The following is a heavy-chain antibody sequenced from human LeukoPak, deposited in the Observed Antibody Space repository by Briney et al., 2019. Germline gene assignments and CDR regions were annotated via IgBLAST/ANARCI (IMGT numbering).Heavy chain of an antibody. D-gene: IGHD1-7*01. J-gene: IGHJ3*02. CDR3: ARLITGTTTAFDI. Sequence: SETLSLTCAVYGGSFSGYYWSWIRQPPGKGLEWIGEINHSGSTNYNPSLKSRVTISVDTSKNQFSLKLSSVTAADTAVYYCARLITGTTTAFDIWGQGTMVTVSS. CDR1: GGSFSGYY. V-gene: IGHV4-34*01. CDR2: INHSGST.